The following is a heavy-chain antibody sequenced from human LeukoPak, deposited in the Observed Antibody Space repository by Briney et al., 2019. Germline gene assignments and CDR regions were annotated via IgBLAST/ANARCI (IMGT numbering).Heavy chain of an antibody. CDR2: ISYDGSNK. CDR1: GFTFSSYG. CDR3: AKGVGTVVPSFFDF. J-gene: IGHJ4*02. Sequence: PGRSLRLSCAASGFTFSSYGMHWVRQAPGKGLEWVAVISYDGSNKYYADSVKGRFTISRDNSKNTLNLQMHSPRVEDTAVYYCAKGVGTVVPSFFDFWGQGAPVTVSS. V-gene: IGHV3-30*18. D-gene: IGHD3-22*01.